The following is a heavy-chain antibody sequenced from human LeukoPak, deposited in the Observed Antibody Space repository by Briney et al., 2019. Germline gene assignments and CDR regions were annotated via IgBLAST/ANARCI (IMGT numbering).Heavy chain of an antibody. CDR2: ISAYNGNT. Sequence: ASVKVSCKASGYTFTSYGISWVRQAPGQGLEWMGWISAYNGNTNYAQKLQGSVTMTTDTSTSTAYMELRSLRSDDTAVYYCARGVVVTPRASNWFDPWGQGTLVTVSS. J-gene: IGHJ5*02. CDR1: GYTFTSYG. D-gene: IGHD2-21*02. V-gene: IGHV1-18*01. CDR3: ARGVVVTPRASNWFDP.